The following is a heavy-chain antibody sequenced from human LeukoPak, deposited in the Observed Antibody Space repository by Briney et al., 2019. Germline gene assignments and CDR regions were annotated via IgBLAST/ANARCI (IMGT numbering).Heavy chain of an antibody. CDR3: ARLAITIFGVVMDV. Sequence: ASVKVSCKASGYTFTSYDINWVRQATGQGLEWMGWMNPNSGNTGYAQKFQGRVTMTRSTSISTAYMELSSLRSEDTAVYYCARLAITIFGVVMDVWGQGTTVTVSS. CDR1: GYTFTSYD. D-gene: IGHD3-3*01. J-gene: IGHJ6*02. CDR2: MNPNSGNT. V-gene: IGHV1-8*01.